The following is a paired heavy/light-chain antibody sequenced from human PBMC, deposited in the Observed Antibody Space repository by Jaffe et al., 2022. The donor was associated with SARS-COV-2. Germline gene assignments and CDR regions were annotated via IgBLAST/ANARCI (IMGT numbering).Heavy chain of an antibody. CDR3: ASMTYYYDSSGRTQYNWFDP. V-gene: IGHV4-59*01. CDR2: IYYSGST. Sequence: QVQLQESGPGLVKPSETLSLTCTVSGGSISSYYWSWIRQPPGKGLEWIGYIYYSGSTNYNPSLKSRVTISVDTSKNQFSLKLSSVTAADTAVYYCASMTYYYDSSGRTQYNWFDPWGQGTLVTVSS. J-gene: IGHJ5*02. D-gene: IGHD3-22*01. CDR1: GGSISSYY.
Light chain of an antibody. V-gene: IGKV3-11*01. J-gene: IGKJ5*01. CDR3: QQRSNWPIT. Sequence: EIVLTQSPATLSLSPGERATLSCRASQSVSSYLAWYQQKPGQAPRLLIYDASNRATGIPARFSGSGSGTDFTLTISSLEPEDFAVYYCQQRSNWPITFGQGTRLEIK. CDR1: QSVSSY. CDR2: DAS.